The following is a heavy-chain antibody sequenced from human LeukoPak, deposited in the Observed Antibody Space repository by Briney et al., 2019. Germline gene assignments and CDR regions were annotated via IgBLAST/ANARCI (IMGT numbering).Heavy chain of an antibody. CDR1: RYTFTSYD. J-gene: IGHJ6*03. CDR3: ARAPLIVVVPAAKGGGYYMDV. Sequence: ASVKVSCKASRYTFTSYDINWVRQATGQGLEWMGWMNPNSGNTGYAQKFQGRVTMTRDTSISTAYMELSRLRSDDTAVYYCARAPLIVVVPAAKGGGYYMDVWGKGTTVTVSS. V-gene: IGHV1-8*01. CDR2: MNPNSGNT. D-gene: IGHD2-2*01.